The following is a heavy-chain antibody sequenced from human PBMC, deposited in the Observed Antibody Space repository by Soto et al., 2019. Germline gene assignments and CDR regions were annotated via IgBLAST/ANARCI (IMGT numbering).Heavy chain of an antibody. V-gene: IGHV3-49*03. J-gene: IGHJ6*03. CDR2: IRSKAYGGTT. D-gene: IGHD2-8*01. CDR1: GFTFGDYA. Sequence: GGSLRLSCTASGFTFGDYAMSWFRQAPGKGLEWVGFIRSKAYGGTTEYAASVKGRFTISRDDSKSIAYLQMNSLKTEDTAVYYCTRGVYARVYYYYYMDVWGKGTTVTVSS. CDR3: TRGVYARVYYYYYMDV.